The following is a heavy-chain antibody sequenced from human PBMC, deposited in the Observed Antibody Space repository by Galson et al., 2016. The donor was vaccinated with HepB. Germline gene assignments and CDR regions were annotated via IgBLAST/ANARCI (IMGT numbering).Heavy chain of an antibody. CDR3: AKVTGGGWIGFEY. CDR1: GSMFHNHA. J-gene: IGHJ4*02. Sequence: SLRLSCAAPGSMFHNHAMGWVRQAPGRGLEWVSVIGGGGGSIYYADSVKGRFTIHRDNSKNTLYLDMKSLRGEDTARYYCAKVTGGGWIGFEYWGQGTQVTVAS. CDR2: IGGGGGSI. V-gene: IGHV3-23*01. D-gene: IGHD6-19*01.